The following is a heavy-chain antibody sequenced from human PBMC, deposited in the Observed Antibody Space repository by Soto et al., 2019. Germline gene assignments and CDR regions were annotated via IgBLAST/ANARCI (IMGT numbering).Heavy chain of an antibody. CDR1: GYTFSTYG. CDR3: ARGKWMEENYFSYGMDI. V-gene: IGHV1-3*01. J-gene: IGHJ6*02. CDR2: LNGGTGQT. D-gene: IGHD6-19*01. Sequence: QVQVVQSGAEVKKPGASVRVSCKASGYTFSTYGMHWVRQAPGQSLEWMGWLNGGTGQTRYSQRFQDRVIITRDTSASTGYMELRSLRSEDTAVYYCARGKWMEENYFSYGMDIWGQGTTVTVSS.